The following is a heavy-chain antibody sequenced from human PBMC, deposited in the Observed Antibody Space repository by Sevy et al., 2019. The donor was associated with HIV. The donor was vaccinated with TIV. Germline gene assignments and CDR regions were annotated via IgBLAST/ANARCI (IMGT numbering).Heavy chain of an antibody. J-gene: IGHJ2*01. V-gene: IGHV4-59*01. CDR1: NGSISNYY. CDR3: ARGSGMVIGRFGYFDL. CDR2: IHYSGST. D-gene: IGHD2-21*01. Sequence: SETLSLTCTVSNGSISNYYWTWIRQPPGKGLEWIGYIHYSGSTNYNPSFKSRVTISGDTSKSQFSLKLNSVTAADTALYYCARGSGMVIGRFGYFDLWGRGTWSPSPQ.